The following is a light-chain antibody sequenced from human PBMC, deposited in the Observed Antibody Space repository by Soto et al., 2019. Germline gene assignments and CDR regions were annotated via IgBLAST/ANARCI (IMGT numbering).Light chain of an antibody. CDR1: QSVSSSY. CDR3: QQYGSSPDT. V-gene: IGKV3-20*01. Sequence: EIVLTQSPGTLSLSPGERATLSCRASQSVSSSYLAWYQQKPGQAPRLLIYGASSRATGIPDRFSGSGSGTDFTLTISRLEPVDFAVFYCQQYGSSPDTFGQGTKVEIK. CDR2: GAS. J-gene: IGKJ1*01.